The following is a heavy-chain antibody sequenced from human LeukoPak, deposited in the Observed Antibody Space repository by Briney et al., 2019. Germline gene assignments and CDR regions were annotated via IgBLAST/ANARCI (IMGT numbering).Heavy chain of an antibody. D-gene: IGHD1-26*01. CDR1: GDTFSGYY. Sequence: GASVKVSCKASGDTFSGYYMHWVRQAPGQGLEWMGWIYPNSGGTNYAQKFQGRVTMTRDTSISTAYMELSRLRSDDTAVYYCARPSGSTGGYYYYMDAWGKGTTVIVSS. CDR3: ARPSGSTGGYYYYMDA. V-gene: IGHV1-2*02. J-gene: IGHJ6*03. CDR2: IYPNSGGT.